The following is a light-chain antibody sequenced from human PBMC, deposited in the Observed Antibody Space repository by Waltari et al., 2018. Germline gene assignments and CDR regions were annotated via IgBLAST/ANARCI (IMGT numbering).Light chain of an antibody. Sequence: DTQMTQSPPSLSAPVGDRVTITCQASQDIANYLGWYQKKPGKAPKLLIYDASTLATGVPSRFSGRGSGTDFTLIISGLQPEDVATYYCQQYDHMPLTFGQGT. J-gene: IGKJ5*01. CDR2: DAS. CDR1: QDIANY. V-gene: IGKV1-33*01. CDR3: QQYDHMPLT.